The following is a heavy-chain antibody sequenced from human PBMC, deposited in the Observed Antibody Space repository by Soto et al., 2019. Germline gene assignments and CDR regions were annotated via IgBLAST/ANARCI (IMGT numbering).Heavy chain of an antibody. V-gene: IGHV4-34*01. CDR1: GGSLSGYY. CDR3: ARTNWFDP. Sequence: PSETLSLTCAVYGGSLSGYYWSWIRQPPGKGLEWIGEINHSGSTNYNPSLKSRVTISVDTSKNQFSLKLSSVTAADTAVYYCARTNWFDPWGQGTLVTVSS. CDR2: INHSGST. J-gene: IGHJ5*02.